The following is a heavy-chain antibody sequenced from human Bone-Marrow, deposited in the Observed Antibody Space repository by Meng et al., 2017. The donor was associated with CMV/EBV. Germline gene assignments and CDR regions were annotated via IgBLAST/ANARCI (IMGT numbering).Heavy chain of an antibody. CDR1: GFTFSSYW. CDR2: IKQDGSEK. Sequence: GESLKISCADSGFTFSSYWMSWVRQAPGKGREWVANIKQDGSEKYYVDSVKGRFINSRDNAKNSLYLQMNSLKAEDTAVYYCARKMTTILVFDYWGQGTLVTVSS. D-gene: IGHD5-24*01. V-gene: IGHV3-7*01. J-gene: IGHJ4*02. CDR3: ARKMTTILVFDY.